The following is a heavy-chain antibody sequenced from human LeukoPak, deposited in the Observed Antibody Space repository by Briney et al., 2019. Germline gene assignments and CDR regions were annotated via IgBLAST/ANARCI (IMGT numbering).Heavy chain of an antibody. CDR3: VRGYSDLDRTDY. CDR1: GFPFSSYW. J-gene: IGHJ4*02. CDR2: INGDESIR. Sequence: GGSLRLSCAASGFPFSSYWMDWVRQAPGKGLLWVSRINGDESIRSYVDSVKGRFTISRDNTKNTLYLQMNSLRDEDTAVYYCVRGYSDLDRTDYWGQGTLVTVSS. D-gene: IGHD5-12*01. V-gene: IGHV3-74*01.